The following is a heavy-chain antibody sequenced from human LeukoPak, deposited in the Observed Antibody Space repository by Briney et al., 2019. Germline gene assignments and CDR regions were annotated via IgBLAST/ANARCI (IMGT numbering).Heavy chain of an antibody. CDR3: AKDGAYCSSTSCYDAGIDY. D-gene: IGHD2-2*01. J-gene: IGHJ4*02. CDR1: GFTFDDYT. CDR2: ISWDGGST. Sequence: GGSLRLSCAASGFTFDDYTMHWVRQAPGKGLEWVSLISWDGGSTYYADSVKGRFTISRDNSKNSLYLQMNSLRTEDTALYYCAKDGAYCSSTSCYDAGIDYWGQGTLVTVSS. V-gene: IGHV3-43*01.